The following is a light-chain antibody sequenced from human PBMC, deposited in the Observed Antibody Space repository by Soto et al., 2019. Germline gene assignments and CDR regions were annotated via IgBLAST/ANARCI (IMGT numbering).Light chain of an antibody. CDR1: QTISSW. CDR3: QHYNSYSAA. Sequence: DIQMTQYPSTLSGSVGDRVTITCRASQTISSWLAWYQQKPGKAPKLLIYKASTLKSGVPSRFSGSGSGTEFTLTISSLQPDDFATSYCQHYNSYSAAFGQGTK. V-gene: IGKV1-5*03. CDR2: KAS. J-gene: IGKJ1*01.